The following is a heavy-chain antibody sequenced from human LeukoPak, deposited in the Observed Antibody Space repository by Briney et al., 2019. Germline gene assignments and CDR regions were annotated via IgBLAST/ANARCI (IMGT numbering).Heavy chain of an antibody. Sequence: SETLSLTCTVSAGSISSHYWSWIRQPPGKGLEWIGYIYYSGSTNYNPSLKSRVTISVDTSKNQFSLKLSSVTAADTAVYYCARDTVAVYAFDIWGQGTMVTVSS. V-gene: IGHV4-59*11. CDR1: AGSISSHY. CDR2: IYYSGST. J-gene: IGHJ3*02. CDR3: ARDTVAVYAFDI. D-gene: IGHD6-19*01.